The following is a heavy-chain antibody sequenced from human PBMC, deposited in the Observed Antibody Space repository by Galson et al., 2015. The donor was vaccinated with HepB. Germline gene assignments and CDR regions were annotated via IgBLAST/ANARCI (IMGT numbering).Heavy chain of an antibody. CDR2: ISSSSSTI. V-gene: IGHV3-48*02. CDR3: ARNSLNRQQLVPGGDY. D-gene: IGHD6-13*01. Sequence: SLRLSCAASGFTFSSYSMNWVRQAPGKGLEWVSYISSSSSTIYYADSVKGRFTISRDNAKNSLYLQMNSLRDEDTAVYYCARNSLNRQQLVPGGDYWGQGTLVTVSS. J-gene: IGHJ4*02. CDR1: GFTFSSYS.